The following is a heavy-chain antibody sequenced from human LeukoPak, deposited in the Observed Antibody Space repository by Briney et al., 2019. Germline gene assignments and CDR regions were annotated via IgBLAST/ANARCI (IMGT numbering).Heavy chain of an antibody. Sequence: SETLSLTCTVSGGSISSYYWSWIRQPPGKGLEWIGYIYYSGSTNYNPSLKSRVTVSVDTSKNQFSLKLSSVTAADTAVYYCARGAGDFDWFIKFDPWGQGTLVTVSS. CDR3: ARGAGDFDWFIKFDP. J-gene: IGHJ5*02. V-gene: IGHV4-59*01. CDR2: IYYSGST. CDR1: GGSISSYY. D-gene: IGHD3-9*01.